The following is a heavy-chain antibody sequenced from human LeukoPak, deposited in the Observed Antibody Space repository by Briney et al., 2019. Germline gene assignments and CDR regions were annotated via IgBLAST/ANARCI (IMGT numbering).Heavy chain of an antibody. J-gene: IGHJ4*02. CDR1: GYSFTSYW. Sequence: GESLKLSCKGSGYSFTSYWIDWVPQTPRKGLGLMGIIYTRGADTIYRPSFQGHLTISAHNPIPTPHVQWSSHSASDTALYYCAIRSQSGIYVEYCGQGTLFTVSS. CDR3: AIRSQSGIYVEY. CDR2: IYTRGADT. V-gene: IGHV5-51*01. D-gene: IGHD1-26*01.